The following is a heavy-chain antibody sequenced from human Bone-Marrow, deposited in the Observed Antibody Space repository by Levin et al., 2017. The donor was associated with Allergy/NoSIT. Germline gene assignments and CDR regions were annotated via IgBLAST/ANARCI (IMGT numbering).Heavy chain of an antibody. Sequence: GESLKISCKASGYTFTSYYMHWVRQAPGQGLEWMGIINPSGGSTSYAQKFQGRVTMTRDTSTSTVYMELSSLRSEDTAVYYCARDFGSHMSEADCGGDCYSGYWGQGTLVTVSS. CDR3: ARDFGSHMSEADCGGDCYSGY. V-gene: IGHV1-46*01. CDR1: GYTFTSYY. J-gene: IGHJ4*02. CDR2: INPSGGST. D-gene: IGHD2-21*02.